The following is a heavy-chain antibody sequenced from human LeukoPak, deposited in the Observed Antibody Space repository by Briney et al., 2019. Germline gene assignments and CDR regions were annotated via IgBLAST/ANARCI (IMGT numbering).Heavy chain of an antibody. CDR3: ARLYYGSGSHERDPGDT. D-gene: IGHD3-10*01. V-gene: IGHV1-2*02. CDR2: INPNSGGT. CDR1: GYTYTAYY. J-gene: IGHJ5*02. Sequence: ASVKVSCKASGYTYTAYYMHWVRQAPGQGLEWMGWINPNSGGTNYGQKFQGRVTVTRDTSISTAYMELSRLTSDDTAVYYCARLYYGSGSHERDPGDTWGQGTLVTVSS.